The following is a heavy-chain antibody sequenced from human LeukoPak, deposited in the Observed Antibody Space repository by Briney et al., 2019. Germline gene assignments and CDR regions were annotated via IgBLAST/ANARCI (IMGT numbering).Heavy chain of an antibody. CDR3: ARGDTAILDY. Sequence: GASVKVSCKASGYTFTGYYMHWVRQAPRQGLEWMGWMNPNSGNTGYAQKFQGRVTITRNTSISTAYMELSSLRSEDTAVYYCARGDTAILDYWGQGTLVTVSS. D-gene: IGHD5-18*01. J-gene: IGHJ4*02. CDR2: MNPNSGNT. V-gene: IGHV1-8*03. CDR1: GYTFTGYY.